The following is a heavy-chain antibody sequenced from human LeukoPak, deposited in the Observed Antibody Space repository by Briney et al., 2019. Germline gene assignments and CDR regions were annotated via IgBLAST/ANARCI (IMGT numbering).Heavy chain of an antibody. J-gene: IGHJ4*02. Sequence: GWSLTLSCPASGFTFSSYWMHWVRQAPGKGLVWVSRINSDESSTSYADSVKGRFTISRDNAKNTLYLQMNSLRAEDTAVYYCARESPLYDSSGYYLYYFDYWGQGTLVTVSS. CDR1: GFTFSSYW. CDR2: INSDESST. CDR3: ARESPLYDSSGYYLYYFDY. D-gene: IGHD3-22*01. V-gene: IGHV3-74*01.